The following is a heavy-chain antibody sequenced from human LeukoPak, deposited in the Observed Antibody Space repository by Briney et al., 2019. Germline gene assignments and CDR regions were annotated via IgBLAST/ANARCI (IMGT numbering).Heavy chain of an antibody. V-gene: IGHV3-30*02. J-gene: IGHJ4*02. CDR3: AKDTTGSRWELNSDY. CDR2: IRYDGSNK. CDR1: GFTFSSYG. D-gene: IGHD1-26*01. Sequence: GGSLRLSCAASGFTFSSYGMHWVRQAPGKGLEWVAFIRYDGSNKYYADSVKGRFTISRDNSKNTLYLQMNSLRAEDTAVYYCAKDTTGSRWELNSDYWGQGTLVTVSS.